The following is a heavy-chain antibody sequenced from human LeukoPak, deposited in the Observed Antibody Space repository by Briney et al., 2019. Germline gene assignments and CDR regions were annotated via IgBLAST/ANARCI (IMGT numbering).Heavy chain of an antibody. J-gene: IGHJ2*01. CDR3: ARDRPATENWYFDL. CDR1: GGSISSSSYY. V-gene: IGHV4-39*07. CDR2: IYYSGST. Sequence: SETLSLTCTVSGGSISSSSYYWGWIRQPPGKGLEWIGSIYYSGSTYYNPSLKSRVTISVDTSKNQLSLKLTSVTAADTAVYYCARDRPATENWYFDLWGRGTLVTVSS. D-gene: IGHD1-26*01.